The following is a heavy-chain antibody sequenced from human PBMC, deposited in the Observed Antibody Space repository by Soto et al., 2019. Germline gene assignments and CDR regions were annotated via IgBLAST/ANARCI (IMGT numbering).Heavy chain of an antibody. V-gene: IGHV3-23*01. CDR2: IGASEGST. Sequence: HPGGSLRLSCAASGFTFGTYAMSWVRQAPGMGLEWVSAIGASEGSTYYADSVRDRFTISRDNSKNTLYLQINSLRAEDTAVYFCAKDPDGDYISYSYSFDHWGPGTLVTVSS. CDR1: GFTFGTYA. J-gene: IGHJ4*02. D-gene: IGHD4-17*01. CDR3: AKDPDGDYISYSYSFDH.